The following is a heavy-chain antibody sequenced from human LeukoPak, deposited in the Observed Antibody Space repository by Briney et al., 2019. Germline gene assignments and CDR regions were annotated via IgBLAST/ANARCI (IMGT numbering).Heavy chain of an antibody. CDR1: GFTVSSSY. V-gene: IGHV3-23*01. D-gene: IGHD3-22*01. J-gene: IGHJ3*02. Sequence: GGSLRLSCAASGFTVSSSYMSWVRQAPGKGLEWVSAISASGGSTYYADSVKGRFTISRDNSKNTLYLQMNSLRVEDTAVYYCAKEVYYFDTSGLYSFAFDIWGQGTMVTVPS. CDR2: ISASGGST. CDR3: AKEVYYFDTSGLYSFAFDI.